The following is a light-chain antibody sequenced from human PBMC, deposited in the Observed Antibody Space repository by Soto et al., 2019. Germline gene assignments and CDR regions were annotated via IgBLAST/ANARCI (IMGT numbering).Light chain of an antibody. V-gene: IGLV2-8*01. J-gene: IGLJ2*01. CDR3: SSYSGTNSNVI. CDR1: YSDIGDYNY. Sequence: QSALTQPTSASGSPGQSVTISCAGTYSDIGDYNYVSWYQQHPDKVPKLIIYEVTKRPSGVPDRFSGSKSGYTASLTVSDLQPADEAVYYCSSYSGTNSNVIFGGGTKVTVL. CDR2: EVT.